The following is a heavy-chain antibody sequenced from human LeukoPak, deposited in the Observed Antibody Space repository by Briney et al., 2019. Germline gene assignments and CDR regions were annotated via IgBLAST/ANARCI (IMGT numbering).Heavy chain of an antibody. CDR3: ARDQLPTKNAFDI. J-gene: IGHJ3*02. D-gene: IGHD2-2*01. CDR1: GGSFSGYY. Sequence: SETLCLTCAVYGGSFSGYYWSWIRQPPGKGLEWIGEINHSGGTNYNPSLKSRVTISVDTSKNQFSLKLSSVTAADTAVYYCARDQLPTKNAFDIWGQGTMVTVSS. CDR2: INHSGGT. V-gene: IGHV4-34*01.